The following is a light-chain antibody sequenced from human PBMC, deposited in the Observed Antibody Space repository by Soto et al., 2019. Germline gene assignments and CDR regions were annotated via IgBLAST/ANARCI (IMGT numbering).Light chain of an antibody. CDR1: QSVSSSY. CDR2: GAS. V-gene: IGKV3-20*01. Sequence: EIVLTQSPGPLSLSPGERATLSRRASQSVSSSYLAWYQQKPGQAPRLLIYGASSRATGIPDRFSGSGSGIDFTLTISRLEPEDFAVYYCQQSGSSPRTFGQGTKVDIK. CDR3: QQSGSSPRT. J-gene: IGKJ1*01.